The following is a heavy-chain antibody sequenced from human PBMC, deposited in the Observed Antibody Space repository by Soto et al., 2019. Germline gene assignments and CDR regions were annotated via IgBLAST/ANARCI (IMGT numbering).Heavy chain of an antibody. CDR3: ARDIVLVVAATDPYAFDT. CDR1: GFTFSSHS. Sequence: GSLRLSCAASGFTFSSHSMNWVRQAPGKGLEWVSSISTSSTYIYYADSVKGRFTISRDNAKNSLYLQMNSLRAEDTAVYYCARDIVLVVAATDPYAFDTWGQGTMVTVSS. D-gene: IGHD2-15*01. V-gene: IGHV3-21*01. CDR2: ISTSSTYI. J-gene: IGHJ3*02.